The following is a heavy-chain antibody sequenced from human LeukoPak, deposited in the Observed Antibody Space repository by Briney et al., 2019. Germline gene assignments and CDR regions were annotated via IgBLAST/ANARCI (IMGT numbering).Heavy chain of an antibody. J-gene: IGHJ4*02. CDR3: ARGIDYTVTTSYYFES. V-gene: IGHV3-33*01. CDR1: GFTFSSYG. Sequence: GGSLRLSSAASGFTFSSYGMHWVRQAPGKGLEWVAVIWYDGSNTYYAESVKGRFNISRDNSKNTLSLQMHSLRAEDTAVYYCARGIDYTVTTSYYFESWGQGTLVTVSS. CDR2: IWYDGSNT. D-gene: IGHD4-17*01.